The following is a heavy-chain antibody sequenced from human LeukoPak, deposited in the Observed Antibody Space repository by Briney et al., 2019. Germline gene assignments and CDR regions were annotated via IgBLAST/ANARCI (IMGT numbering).Heavy chain of an antibody. D-gene: IGHD6-19*01. V-gene: IGHV3-11*01. CDR2: ISSSGSTI. J-gene: IGHJ4*02. CDR3: AKDPLSSGWYDY. CDR1: GFTFSDYY. Sequence: PGGSLRLSCAVSGFTFSDYYMSWIRQAPGKGLEWVSYISSSGSTIYYADSVKGRFTISRDNAKNSLYLQMNSLRAEDTAVYYCAKDPLSSGWYDYWGQGTLVTVSS.